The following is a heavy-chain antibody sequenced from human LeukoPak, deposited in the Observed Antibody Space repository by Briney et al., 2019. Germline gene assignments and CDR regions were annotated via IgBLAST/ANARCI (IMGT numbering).Heavy chain of an antibody. D-gene: IGHD2-2*01. J-gene: IGHJ6*03. CDR2: IYYSGST. CDR1: GGSISSYY. CDR3: ARTVVVVPAARGRDYYYYYMDV. Sequence: SETLSLTCTVSGGSISSYYWGWIRQPPGKGLEWIGSIYYSGSTYYNPSLKSRVTISVDTSKNQFSLKLSSVTAADTAVYYCARTVVVVPAARGRDYYYYYMDVWGKGTTVTVSS. V-gene: IGHV4-39*07.